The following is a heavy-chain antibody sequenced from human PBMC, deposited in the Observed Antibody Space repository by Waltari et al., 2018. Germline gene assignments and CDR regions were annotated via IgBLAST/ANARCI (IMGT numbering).Heavy chain of an antibody. J-gene: IGHJ4*02. V-gene: IGHV3-7*01. CDR3: ARDMGIYTNYAAY. Sequence: EVQLVESGGGLVQPGGSLRLSCVASGFTFSRHWMSWVRQAPGKGLEWVANINEDESEKFYADSVKGRFTISRDNAKNSLYLQMNSLRVEDTAYYYCARDMGIYTNYAAYWGQGSLVTVSS. CDR2: INEDESEK. CDR1: GFTFSRHW. D-gene: IGHD4-4*01.